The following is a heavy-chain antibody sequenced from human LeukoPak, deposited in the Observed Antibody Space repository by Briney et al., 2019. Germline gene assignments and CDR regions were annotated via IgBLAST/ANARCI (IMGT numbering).Heavy chain of an antibody. CDR1: GYSVSSGYY. CDR2: MYHGGST. Sequence: SETLSLTCTVSGYSVSSGYYWGWIRQPPGKGLEWIGSMYHGGSTSYNPSLQSRVTISVDTSKNQFSLKLSSVTATDTAVYYCARDLGGRAFDYWGQGTLVTV. D-gene: IGHD3-16*01. CDR3: ARDLGGRAFDY. J-gene: IGHJ4*02. V-gene: IGHV4-38-2*02.